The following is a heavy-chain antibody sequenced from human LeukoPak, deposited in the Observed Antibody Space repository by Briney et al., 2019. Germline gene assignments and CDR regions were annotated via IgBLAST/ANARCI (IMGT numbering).Heavy chain of an antibody. D-gene: IGHD4-17*01. V-gene: IGHV4-34*01. CDR2: INHSGYT. CDR3: TRMTTGHDY. Sequence: PETLCLSCAVSGVSFNNYYWSWVRQTPGKGLEWIGEINHSGYTNDSPSLKSRVTLSIDTSRKQFSLNLRSVTVADTGIYYCTRMTTGHDYWGQGSLVIVSS. CDR1: GVSFNNYY. J-gene: IGHJ4*02.